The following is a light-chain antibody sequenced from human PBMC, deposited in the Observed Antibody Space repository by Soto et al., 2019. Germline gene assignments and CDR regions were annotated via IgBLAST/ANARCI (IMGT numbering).Light chain of an antibody. CDR2: DVS. V-gene: IGLV2-14*01. J-gene: IGLJ1*01. CDR3: SSYTSSSLYV. Sequence: QYALTQPASVSGSPGQSITMSCTGTNSDVGGYESVSWYQQHAGRAPKLIIYDVSNRPSGVSGRVSGSKFGNTASLTISGLQAEDEADYYCSSYTSSSLYVFGTGTKVTVL. CDR1: NSDVGGYES.